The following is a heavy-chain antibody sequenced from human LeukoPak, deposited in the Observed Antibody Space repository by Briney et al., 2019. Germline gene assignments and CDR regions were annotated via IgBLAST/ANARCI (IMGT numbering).Heavy chain of an antibody. V-gene: IGHV1-18*01. J-gene: IGHJ4*02. CDR2: IGAYNGNT. Sequence: ASVKVSCKASGYTFTSYGISWVRQAPGQGLEWMGWIGAYNGNTSYAQKLQGRVTMTTDTSTNTAYMELRSLRSDDTAVYYCARVVAVAGTALFDYWGQGTLVTVSS. CDR3: ARVVAVAGTALFDY. D-gene: IGHD6-19*01. CDR1: GYTFTSYG.